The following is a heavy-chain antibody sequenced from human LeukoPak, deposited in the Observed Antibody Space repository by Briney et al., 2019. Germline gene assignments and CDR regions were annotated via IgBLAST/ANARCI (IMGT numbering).Heavy chain of an antibody. D-gene: IGHD2-2*01. CDR2: TYYRSTWYN. Sequence: SQTLSLTCAISGDSVSINSVTWNWIRQSPSRGLEWLGRTYYRSTWYNDYAVSVRGRITVNPATSKNQFSLHLNSVTPEDTAVYYCARRLTQYDCFDPWGQGILVTVSS. CDR3: ARRLTQYDCFDP. CDR1: GDSVSINSVT. J-gene: IGHJ5*02. V-gene: IGHV6-1*01.